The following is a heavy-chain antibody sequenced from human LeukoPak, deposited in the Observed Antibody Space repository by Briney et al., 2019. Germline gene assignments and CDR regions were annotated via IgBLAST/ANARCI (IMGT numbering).Heavy chain of an antibody. CDR2: IYPGDSDT. CDR3: ARQKGGYCSGGSCYGLIYFDY. V-gene: IGHV5-51*01. J-gene: IGHJ4*02. Sequence: GESLKISCRVSGYSFTTYWIAWVRQIPGKGLEWMGIIYPGDSDTRYSPSFQGQVTISADKSISTAYLQWSSLKASDTAMYYCARQKGGYCSGGSCYGLIYFDYWGQGTLVTVSS. CDR1: GYSFTTYW. D-gene: IGHD2-15*01.